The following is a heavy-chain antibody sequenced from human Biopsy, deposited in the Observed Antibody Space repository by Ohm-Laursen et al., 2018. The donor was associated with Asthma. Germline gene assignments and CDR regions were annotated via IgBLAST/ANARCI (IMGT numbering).Heavy chain of an antibody. Sequence: SLRLSCAASGFSFNSYGMNWVRQAPGKGLEWVSYISSSSSTIYYADSVKGRFTISRDNAKNSLYLQMNSLRDEDTAVYYCARMITIFGVVSRGMDVWGQGTTVTVSS. J-gene: IGHJ6*02. D-gene: IGHD3-3*01. V-gene: IGHV3-48*02. CDR2: ISSSSSTI. CDR3: ARMITIFGVVSRGMDV. CDR1: GFSFNSYG.